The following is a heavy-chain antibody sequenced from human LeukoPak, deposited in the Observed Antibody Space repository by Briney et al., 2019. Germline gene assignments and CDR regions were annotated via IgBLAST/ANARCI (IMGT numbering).Heavy chain of an antibody. CDR1: GYIFTDYY. J-gene: IGHJ4*02. CDR3: ERGGDCSSTSCYQGDY. CDR2: INPNSGGT. Sequence: ASVKVSCKTSGYIFTDYYMHWVRQAPGQGLEWMGWINPNSGGTNYAKKFQGRVTMTRDTSISTAYMELSRLRSDDTAVYYCERGGDCSSTSCYQGDYWGQGTLVTVSS. D-gene: IGHD2-2*01. V-gene: IGHV1-2*02.